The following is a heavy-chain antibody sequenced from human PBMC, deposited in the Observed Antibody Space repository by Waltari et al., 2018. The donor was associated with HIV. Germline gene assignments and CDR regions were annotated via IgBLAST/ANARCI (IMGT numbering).Heavy chain of an antibody. CDR1: GGSFNGYY. Sequence: VHLQQWAAGLPKTSETLSLTCAVYGGSFNGYYWTWIRQSPGRGLGWLGEVNDSGDTKYNSSLKSRATMSVNTFKNQFSLKLMSVTAADTATYYCARGDYYYYDSSGLDSWGQGTPVTVSS. J-gene: IGHJ1*01. CDR3: ARGDYYYYDSSGLDS. CDR2: VNDSGDT. V-gene: IGHV4-34*02. D-gene: IGHD3-22*01.